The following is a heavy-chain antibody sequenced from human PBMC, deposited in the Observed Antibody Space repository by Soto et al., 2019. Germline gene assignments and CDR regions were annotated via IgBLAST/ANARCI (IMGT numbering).Heavy chain of an antibody. V-gene: IGHV4-59*08. Sequence: PSETLSLTCTVSGGSISSYYWSWIRQPPGKGLEWIGYIYYSGSTNYNPSLKIRVTISVDTSKNQFSLKLSSVTAADTAVYYCARQRTDFWSGYPSSYFDYWGQGTLVTVSS. D-gene: IGHD3-3*01. CDR1: GGSISSYY. J-gene: IGHJ4*02. CDR2: IYYSGST. CDR3: ARQRTDFWSGYPSSYFDY.